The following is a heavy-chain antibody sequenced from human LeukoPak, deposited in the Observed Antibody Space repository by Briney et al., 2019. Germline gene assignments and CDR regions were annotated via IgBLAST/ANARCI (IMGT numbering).Heavy chain of an antibody. J-gene: IGHJ4*02. V-gene: IGHV3-21*01. CDR2: ISSSSSYI. D-gene: IGHD2-2*02. CDR3: ARDYGYCSRTSCYTFGY. Sequence: GGSLRLSCAASGFTFSSYSMNWVRQAPGKGLEWVSSISSSSSYIYYADSVKGRFTISRDNAKNSLYLQMNSLRAEDTAVYYCARDYGYCSRTSCYTFGYWGQGTLVTVSS. CDR1: GFTFSSYS.